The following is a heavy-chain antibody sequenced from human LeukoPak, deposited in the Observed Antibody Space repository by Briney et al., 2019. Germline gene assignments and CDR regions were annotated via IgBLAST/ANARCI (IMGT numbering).Heavy chain of an antibody. D-gene: IGHD6-19*01. CDR1: GFTFSSYE. J-gene: IGHJ6*03. Sequence: GGSLRLSCAASGFTFSSYEMNWFRQAPGKGLEWVSYISSSGSTIYYADSVKGRFTISRDNAKNSLYLQMNSLRAEDTAVYYCARAFGYSSGWYGDYYYMDVWGKGTTVTVSS. V-gene: IGHV3-48*03. CDR3: ARAFGYSSGWYGDYYYMDV. CDR2: ISSSGSTI.